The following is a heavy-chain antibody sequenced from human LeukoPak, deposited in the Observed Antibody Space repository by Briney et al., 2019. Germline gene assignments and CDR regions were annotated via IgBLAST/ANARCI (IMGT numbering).Heavy chain of an antibody. Sequence: PGGSLRLSCAASGFTFSSYAMSWVRQAPGKGLEWVSAISGSGGSTYYADSVKGRFTISRDNSKNTLYLQMNSLRAEDTAVYYCARDRRPDFGWYNAFDIWGQGTMVTVSS. CDR3: ARDRRPDFGWYNAFDI. D-gene: IGHD6-19*01. V-gene: IGHV3-23*01. CDR2: ISGSGGST. J-gene: IGHJ3*02. CDR1: GFTFSSYA.